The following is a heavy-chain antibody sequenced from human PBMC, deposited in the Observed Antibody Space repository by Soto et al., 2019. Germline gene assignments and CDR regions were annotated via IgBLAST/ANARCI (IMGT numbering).Heavy chain of an antibody. Sequence: WGSRRLSCAASGFTVSSTYLTWVRQAPGKGLEWVAILYTGTDTVYADSVKGRFTISRDSSKNTFYLQMNSLRAEDTAMYFCARSRYTGTSSGRFRECWAKGSKVSVSA. V-gene: IGHV3-53*01. J-gene: IGHJ6*04. CDR1: GFTVSSTY. D-gene: IGHD3-10*01. CDR3: ARSRYTGTSSGRFREC. CDR2: LYTGTDT.